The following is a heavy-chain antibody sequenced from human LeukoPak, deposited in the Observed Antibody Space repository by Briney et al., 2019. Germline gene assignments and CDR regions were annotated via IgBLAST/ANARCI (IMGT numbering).Heavy chain of an antibody. CDR2: IKQDGSEK. V-gene: IGHV3-7*01. CDR3: ARESMGVVAATSSLGAFDI. Sequence: GGSLRLPCAASGFTFSSYWMSWVRQAPGKGLEWVANIKQDGSEKYYVDSVKGRFTISRDNAKNSLYLQMNSLRAEDTAVYYCARESMGVVAATSSLGAFDIWGQGTMVTVSS. D-gene: IGHD2-15*01. J-gene: IGHJ3*02. CDR1: GFTFSSYW.